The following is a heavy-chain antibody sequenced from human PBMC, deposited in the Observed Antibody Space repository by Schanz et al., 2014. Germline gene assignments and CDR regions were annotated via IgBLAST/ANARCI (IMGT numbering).Heavy chain of an antibody. J-gene: IGHJ6*02. CDR3: ARDDRAYYYGMDV. Sequence: QLQLVQSGAEVKKPGASVKVSCKASGYTFSDSYVHWVRQAPGQGLEWMGWINPNTGGTNFAQKFQGWVTVTRDTSISTVYMELSRVTYEDTAVYYCARDDRAYYYGMDVWGQGTTVTVSS. CDR1: GYTFSDSY. V-gene: IGHV1-2*04. D-gene: IGHD3-22*01. CDR2: INPNTGGT.